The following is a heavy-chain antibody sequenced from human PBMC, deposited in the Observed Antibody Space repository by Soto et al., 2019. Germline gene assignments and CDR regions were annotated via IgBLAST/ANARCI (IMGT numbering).Heavy chain of an antibody. CDR3: ARGIAAALYYYYYGMDV. CDR2: MNPNSGNT. J-gene: IGHJ6*02. Sequence: ASVKVSCKASGYTFTSYDINWVRQATGQGLEWMGWMNPNSGNTGYAQKFQGRVTMTRNTSISTAYMELSSPRSEDTAVYYCARGIAAALYYYYYGMDVWGQGTTVTVS. V-gene: IGHV1-8*01. CDR1: GYTFTSYD. D-gene: IGHD6-13*01.